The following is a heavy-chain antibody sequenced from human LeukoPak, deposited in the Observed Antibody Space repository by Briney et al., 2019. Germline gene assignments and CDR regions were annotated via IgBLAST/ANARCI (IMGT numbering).Heavy chain of an antibody. CDR1: GYTFTGYY. J-gene: IGHJ4*02. CDR2: INPNSGGT. CDR3: ARGAWELLQALDY. D-gene: IGHD1-26*01. Sequence: WASVKVSCKASGYTFTGYYMHWVRQAPGQGLEWMGWINPNSGGTNYAQKFQGRVTMTRDTSISTAYMELSRLRSDDTAVYYCARGAWELLQALDYWGQGTLVTVSS. V-gene: IGHV1-2*02.